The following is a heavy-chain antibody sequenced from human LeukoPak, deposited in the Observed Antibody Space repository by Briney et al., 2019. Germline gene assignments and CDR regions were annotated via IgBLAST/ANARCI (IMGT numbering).Heavy chain of an antibody. CDR1: GYTFTSYG. V-gene: IGHV1-18*01. Sequence: GASVKVSCKASGYTFTSYGISWVRQAPGQGLEWVGWISAYNGNTNYAQKLQGRVTMTTDTSTSTAYMELRSLRSDDTAVYYCARGRDYYDSGGYYETPFDYWGQGTLVTVSS. J-gene: IGHJ4*02. D-gene: IGHD3-22*01. CDR3: ARGRDYYDSGGYYETPFDY. CDR2: ISAYNGNT.